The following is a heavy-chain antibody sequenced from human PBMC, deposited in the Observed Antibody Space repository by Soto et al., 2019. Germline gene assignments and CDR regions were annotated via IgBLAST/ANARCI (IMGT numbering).Heavy chain of an antibody. J-gene: IGHJ2*01. CDR1: GGSISSGDYY. CDR2: IYYSGST. Sequence: SETLSLTCTVSGGSISSGDYYWSWIRQPPGKGLEWIGYIYYSGSTYYNPSLKSRVTISVDTSKNQFSLKLSSVTAAATAAYYWARVFTMVRGVSNWYFDLWGRGTLVTVSS. CDR3: ARVFTMVRGVSNWYFDL. V-gene: IGHV4-30-4*01. D-gene: IGHD3-10*01.